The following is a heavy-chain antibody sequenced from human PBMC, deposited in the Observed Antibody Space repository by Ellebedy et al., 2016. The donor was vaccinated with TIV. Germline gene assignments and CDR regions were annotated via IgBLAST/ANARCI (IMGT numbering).Heavy chain of an antibody. CDR2: INHGGST. D-gene: IGHD1-1*01. V-gene: IGHV4-34*01. CDR3: TRGGTSYSDY. Sequence: SQTLSLTCAFYGGSFSNYYWSWIRQPPGKGLEWIGEINHGGSTNYNPSLKSRVTISVDTSKNQFSLKLSSVTAADTAMYYCTRGGTSYSDYWGQGTLVTVSS. J-gene: IGHJ4*02. CDR1: GGSFSNYY.